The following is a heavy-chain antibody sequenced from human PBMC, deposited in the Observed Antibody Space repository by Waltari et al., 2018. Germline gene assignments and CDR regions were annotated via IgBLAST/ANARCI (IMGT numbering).Heavy chain of an antibody. CDR3: AREGYGGYDGGLEY. CDR1: GFTVSSNY. J-gene: IGHJ4*02. Sequence: EVQLVESGGGLIQPGGSLRLSCAASGFTVSSNYMSWVRQAPGKGLECVSVIYSGGSTYYADSVKGRFTISRDNSKNTLYLQMNSLRAEDTAVYYCAREGYGGYDGGLEYWGQGTLVTVSS. CDR2: IYSGGST. D-gene: IGHD5-12*01. V-gene: IGHV3-53*01.